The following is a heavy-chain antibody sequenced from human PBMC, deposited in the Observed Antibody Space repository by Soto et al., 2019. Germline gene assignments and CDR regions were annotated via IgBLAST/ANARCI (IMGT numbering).Heavy chain of an antibody. D-gene: IGHD3-22*01. Sequence: ASVKVSCKASGYTFTGYYMHWVRQAPGQGLEWMGWINPNSGGTNYAQKFQGRVTMTRDTSISTAYMELSRLRSDDTAVYYCARVRETYYYDSSGESYFDYWGQGTLVTVSS. J-gene: IGHJ4*02. CDR3: ARVRETYYYDSSGESYFDY. CDR1: GYTFTGYY. CDR2: INPNSGGT. V-gene: IGHV1-2*02.